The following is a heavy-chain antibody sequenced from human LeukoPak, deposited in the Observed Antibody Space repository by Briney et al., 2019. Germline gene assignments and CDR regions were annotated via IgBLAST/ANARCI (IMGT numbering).Heavy chain of an antibody. J-gene: IGHJ4*02. D-gene: IGHD4-11*01. Sequence: PGGSLRLSCAASGFTVSSNYMSWVRQAPMKGLEWVSSISTSATYTYYADSVKGRFSVSRDNAKNSLYLQMNSLRAEDTAVYFCARDLEDYNNYGEMAIWGQGTLVTVSS. CDR1: GFTVSSNY. CDR3: ARDLEDYNNYGEMAI. CDR2: ISTSATYT. V-gene: IGHV3-21*01.